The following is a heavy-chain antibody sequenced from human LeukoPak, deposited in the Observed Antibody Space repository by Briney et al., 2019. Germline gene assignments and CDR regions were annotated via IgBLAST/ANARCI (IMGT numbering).Heavy chain of an antibody. CDR2: IRYDGSNK. J-gene: IGHJ4*02. V-gene: IGHV3-30*02. Sequence: PGGSLRLSCAASGFTFSSYGMHWVRQAPGKGLEWVAFIRYDGSNKYYADSVKGRFTISRDNSKNTLYLQMNSLRAEDTAVYYCARRREEMATRGYYFDYWGQGTLVTVSS. CDR3: ARRREEMATRGYYFDY. CDR1: GFTFSSYG. D-gene: IGHD5-24*01.